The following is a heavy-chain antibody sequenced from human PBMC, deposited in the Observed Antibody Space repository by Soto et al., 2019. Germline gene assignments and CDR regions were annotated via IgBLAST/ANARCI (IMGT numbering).Heavy chain of an antibody. CDR1: GYSISSGSY. Sequence: NPSETLSLTCTVSGYSISSGSYWGWIRQPPGKGPEWIASIYHGGTTFYNPSLKSRVTVSVDKSNNQFSLKLRSVTAADTAVYYCAKARVMVVAGSTFDYWGHGTLVTVSS. J-gene: IGHJ4*01. CDR2: IYHGGTT. CDR3: AKARVMVVAGSTFDY. V-gene: IGHV4-38-2*02. D-gene: IGHD6-19*01.